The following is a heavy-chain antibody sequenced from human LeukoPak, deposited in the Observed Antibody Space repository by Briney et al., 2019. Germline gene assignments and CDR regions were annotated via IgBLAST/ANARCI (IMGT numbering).Heavy chain of an antibody. Sequence: GGSLRLSCTASGFTFRNYGMKWVRQAPGKGLEWVASVWYERRNKDEVDSRKGEVTSCGDKSKNTLYLEMNSLTVEDTAVYYCAKGRGGSSNWGSDYWGQGTQVTVSS. CDR1: GFTFRNYG. CDR2: VWYERRNK. D-gene: IGHD7-27*01. CDR3: AKGRGGSSNWGSDY. V-gene: IGHV3-33*03. J-gene: IGHJ4*02.